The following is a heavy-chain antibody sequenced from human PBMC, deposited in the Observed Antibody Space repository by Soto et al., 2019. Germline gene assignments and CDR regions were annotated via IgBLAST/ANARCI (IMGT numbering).Heavy chain of an antibody. J-gene: IGHJ4*02. CDR3: ARHNYGSGRTYFSY. CDR2: IYYSGST. V-gene: IGHV4-59*08. CDR1: GGSISSYY. D-gene: IGHD3-10*01. Sequence: PSETLSLTCTVSGGSISSYYWSWIRQPPGEGLEWIGYIYYSGSTNYNPSLKSRVTISVDTSKNQFSLKLNSMTAADTAVYYCARHNYGSGRTYFSYWGQGTLVTVSS.